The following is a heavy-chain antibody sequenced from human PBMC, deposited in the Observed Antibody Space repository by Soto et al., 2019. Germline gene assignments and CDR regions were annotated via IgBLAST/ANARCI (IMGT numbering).Heavy chain of an antibody. V-gene: IGHV3-30*03. D-gene: IGHD6-19*01. CDR2: ISYDGSNK. J-gene: IGHJ4*02. Sequence: GGSLRLSCAASGFTFSSYGIHWVRQAPGKGLEWVAVISYDGSNKYYADSVKGRFTISRDDSKNTLYLQMNSLRAEDTAVYYCARDEESSSRLPQWLPDLRYWGQGTLVTVSS. CDR1: GFTFSSYG. CDR3: ARDEESSSRLPQWLPDLRY.